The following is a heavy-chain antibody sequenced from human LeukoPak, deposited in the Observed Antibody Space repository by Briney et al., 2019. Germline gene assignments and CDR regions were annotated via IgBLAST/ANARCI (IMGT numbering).Heavy chain of an antibody. Sequence: GGSLRLSCAASGFTFSSYSMNWVRQAPGKGLEWVSFISSSSSTIYYADSVKGRLTISRVNAKNSLYLQMNSLRAEDTAVYYCAREDYDYVWGSYQYYFDYWGQGTLVTVTS. CDR2: ISSSSSTI. CDR1: GFTFSSYS. V-gene: IGHV3-48*01. J-gene: IGHJ4*02. D-gene: IGHD3-16*02. CDR3: AREDYDYVWGSYQYYFDY.